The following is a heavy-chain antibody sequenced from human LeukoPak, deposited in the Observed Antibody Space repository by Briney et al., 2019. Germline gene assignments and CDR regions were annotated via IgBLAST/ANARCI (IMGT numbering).Heavy chain of an antibody. CDR1: GGTLSTYA. J-gene: IGHJ5*02. Sequence: SVKVSCKASGGTLSTYAVSWVRQAPGQGLEWMGTIIPVFGTPTYAQKFQGRVTISTDESTSTAYMELSSLRPEDTAVYYCARWKGGFSSGYNHWGQGTLVTVSS. D-gene: IGHD5-18*01. V-gene: IGHV1-69*05. CDR3: ARWKGGFSSGYNH. CDR2: IIPVFGTP.